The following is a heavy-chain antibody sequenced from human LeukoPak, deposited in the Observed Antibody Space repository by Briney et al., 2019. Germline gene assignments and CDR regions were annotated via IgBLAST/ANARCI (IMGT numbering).Heavy chain of an antibody. CDR2: ISAYNGNT. CDR1: GYTFTSYG. V-gene: IGHV1-18*01. Sequence: GASVKVSCKASGYTFTSYGISWVRQAPGQGLEWMGWISAYNGNTNYAQKLQGRVTMTTDTSTSTAYMELRSLRSDDTAVYYCARQYCSGGSCYHGGDYWGQGTLVTVSS. CDR3: ARQYCSGGSCYHGGDY. D-gene: IGHD2-15*01. J-gene: IGHJ4*02.